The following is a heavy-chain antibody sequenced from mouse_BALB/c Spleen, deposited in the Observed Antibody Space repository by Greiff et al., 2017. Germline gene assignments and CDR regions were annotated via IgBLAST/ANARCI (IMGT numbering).Heavy chain of an antibody. D-gene: IGHD1-1*01. V-gene: IGHV5-6-4*01. CDR2: ISSGGSYT. J-gene: IGHJ1*01. CDR1: GFTFSSYT. Sequence: DVKLVESGGGLVQPGGSLKLSCAASGFTFSSYTMSWVRQTPEKRLEWVATISSGGSYTYYPDSVKGRFTISRDNAKNTLYLQMSSLKSEDTAMYYCTRGPYGSPPHWYFDVWGAGTTVTVSS. CDR3: TRGPYGSPPHWYFDV.